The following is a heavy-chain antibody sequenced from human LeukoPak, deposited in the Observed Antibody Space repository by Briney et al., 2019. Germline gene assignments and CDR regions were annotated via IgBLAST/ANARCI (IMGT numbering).Heavy chain of an antibody. Sequence: QPGGSLRLSCAASGFTFSRYWMNWVRQAPGKGLEWVANIKQDGSEKYYVDSVKGRFTISRDNAKNSLYLQMNSLRAEDTAVYYCARGGNGYSGLEYWGQGTLVTVSS. J-gene: IGHJ4*02. CDR1: GFTFSRYW. CDR2: IKQDGSEK. CDR3: ARGGNGYSGLEY. D-gene: IGHD2-8*01. V-gene: IGHV3-7*04.